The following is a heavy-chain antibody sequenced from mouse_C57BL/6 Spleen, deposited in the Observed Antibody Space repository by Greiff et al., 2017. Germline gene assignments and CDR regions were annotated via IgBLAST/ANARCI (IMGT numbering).Heavy chain of an antibody. J-gene: IGHJ1*03. CDR1: GYTFTDYN. D-gene: IGHD1-2*01. CDR2: INPNNGGT. V-gene: IGHV1-18*01. CDR3: ARDYYGPYWYFDV. Sequence: EVQLQQSGPELVKPGASVKIPCKASGYTFTDYNMDWVKQSHGKSLEWIGDINPNNGGTNYNQKFKGKDTLTVDKSSSTAYMELRSLTSEDTAVYYCARDYYGPYWYFDVWGTGTTVTVSS.